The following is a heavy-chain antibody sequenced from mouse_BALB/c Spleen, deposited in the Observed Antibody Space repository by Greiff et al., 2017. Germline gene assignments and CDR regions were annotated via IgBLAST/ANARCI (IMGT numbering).Heavy chain of an antibody. V-gene: IGHV5-6*02. D-gene: IGHD2-4*01. Sequence: DVKLQESGGDLVKPGGSLKLSCAASGFTFSSYGMSWVRQTPDKRLEWVATISSGGSYTYYPDSVKGRFTISRDNAKNTLYLQMSSLKSEDTAMYYCARHIDYAEGTCYAMDYWGQGTSVTVSS. CDR3: ARHIDYAEGTCYAMDY. CDR2: ISSGGSYT. CDR1: GFTFSSYG. J-gene: IGHJ4*01.